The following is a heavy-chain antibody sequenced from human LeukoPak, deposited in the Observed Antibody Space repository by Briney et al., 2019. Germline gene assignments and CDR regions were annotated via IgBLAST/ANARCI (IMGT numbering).Heavy chain of an antibody. J-gene: IGHJ6*02. CDR3: ASSSVGEPYYSYGMDV. CDR2: VSSYKGDT. D-gene: IGHD3-16*01. Sequence: GASVKVSCKASGYTFTSYDINWVRQAPGQGLEWMGWVSSYKGDTNYAQKFQGRVTMTTDTSTRTAYMELRSLRSDDTAVYYCASSSVGEPYYSYGMDVWGQGTTVTVSS. V-gene: IGHV1-18*01. CDR1: GYTFTSYD.